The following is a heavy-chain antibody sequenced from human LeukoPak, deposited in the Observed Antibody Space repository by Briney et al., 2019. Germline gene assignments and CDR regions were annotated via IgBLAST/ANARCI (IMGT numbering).Heavy chain of an antibody. J-gene: IGHJ5*02. D-gene: IGHD1-7*01. CDR2: ISGTSNII. CDR1: GFTFNAYS. Sequence: GGSLRLSCSASGFTFNAYSMNWVRQAPGKGLEWVSYISGTSNIIYYADSVKGRFTISRDNAKNSLYLQMNSLRAEDTAVYYCARDLGDNWNYHWFDPGGQETLVTVS. CDR3: ARDLGDNWNYHWFDP. V-gene: IGHV3-48*04.